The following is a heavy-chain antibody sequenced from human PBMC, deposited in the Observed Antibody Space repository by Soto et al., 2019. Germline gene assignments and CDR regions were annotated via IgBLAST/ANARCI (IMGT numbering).Heavy chain of an antibody. CDR3: ARLFCSTTTCDSWFDP. Sequence: GESLKISCTGFGYTFTTFWISWVRQMPGKGLEWMGRIDPRDSYVNYSPSFQGHVTISLDKSISAAYLQWGSLKASDTAMYYCARLFCSTTTCDSWFDPWGQGTLVTVSS. CDR1: GYTFTTFW. D-gene: IGHD2-2*01. J-gene: IGHJ5*02. V-gene: IGHV5-10-1*01. CDR2: IDPRDSYV.